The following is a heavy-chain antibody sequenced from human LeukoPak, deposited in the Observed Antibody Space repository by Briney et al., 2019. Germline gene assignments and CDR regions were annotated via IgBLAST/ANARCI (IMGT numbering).Heavy chain of an antibody. D-gene: IGHD1-20*01. J-gene: IGHJ4*02. CDR3: ATFGYNWNLGY. CDR2: IDSDSRDT. Sequence: GGSLRLSCAASEFTFSNYYVHWVRQPPGKGLVWVSRIDSDSRDTTYVDSVKGRFTISRDNAKNTVYLQMNSLRAEDTAVYYCATFGYNWNLGYWGQGTLVTVSS. V-gene: IGHV3-74*03. CDR1: EFTFSNYY.